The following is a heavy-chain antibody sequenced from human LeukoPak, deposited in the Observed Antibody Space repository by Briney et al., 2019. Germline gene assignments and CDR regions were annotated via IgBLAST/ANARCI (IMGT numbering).Heavy chain of an antibody. Sequence: GGSLRLSCAASGSAFSSYWMHWVREAPGKGLVWVSRINSDGSSTSYADSVKGRFTISRDNAKNTLYLQMNSLRAEDTAVYYCARSLWFGELPSINWFDPWGQGTLVTVSS. CDR2: INSDGSST. D-gene: IGHD3-10*01. V-gene: IGHV3-74*01. J-gene: IGHJ5*02. CDR1: GSAFSSYW. CDR3: ARSLWFGELPSINWFDP.